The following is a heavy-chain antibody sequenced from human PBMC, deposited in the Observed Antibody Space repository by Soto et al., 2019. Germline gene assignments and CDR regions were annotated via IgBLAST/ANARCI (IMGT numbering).Heavy chain of an antibody. Sequence: ASVKVSCKASGYTFTSYYMHCVRQAPGQGLEWMGIINPSGGSTSYAQKFQGRVTMTRDTSTSTVYMELSSLRSEDTAVYYCASDNWNDHYDPIQAYYGMDVWGQGTTVTVSS. CDR1: GYTFTSYY. V-gene: IGHV1-46*01. CDR3: ASDNWNDHYDPIQAYYGMDV. CDR2: INPSGGST. J-gene: IGHJ6*02. D-gene: IGHD1-20*01.